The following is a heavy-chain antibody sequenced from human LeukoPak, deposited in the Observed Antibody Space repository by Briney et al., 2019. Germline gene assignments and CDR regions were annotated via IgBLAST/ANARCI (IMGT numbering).Heavy chain of an antibody. V-gene: IGHV3-30*02. CDR3: AKDRVIVPGATSFDY. CDR2: IRYGGNNK. J-gene: IGHJ4*02. CDR1: GFTFSSYG. D-gene: IGHD2-2*01. Sequence: GGSLRLSCAASGFTFSSYGMYWVRQAPGKGLEWVTFIRYGGNNKSYADSVKGRFTISRDNSKNTVYLQMNSLRTEDTAVYYCAKDRVIVPGATSFDYWGQGTLVTVSS.